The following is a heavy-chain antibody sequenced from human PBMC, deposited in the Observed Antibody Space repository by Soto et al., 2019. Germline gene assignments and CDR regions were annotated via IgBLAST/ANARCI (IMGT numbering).Heavy chain of an antibody. D-gene: IGHD2-8*02. Sequence: QPGGSLRLSCAVSGFICSDYNMSWVRQAPGKGLEWVSTILVSGSTHYEDSVRGRFTISRDTSKNTVYLQMKSLTPGDTAVYYCAKATATGGGAFEIDGQGTKVTVSS. CDR1: GFICSDYN. CDR2: ILVSGST. J-gene: IGHJ3*02. CDR3: AKATATGGGAFEI. V-gene: IGHV3-23*01.